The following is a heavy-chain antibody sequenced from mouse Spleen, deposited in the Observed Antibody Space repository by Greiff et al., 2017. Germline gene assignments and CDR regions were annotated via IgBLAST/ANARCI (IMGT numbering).Heavy chain of an antibody. Sequence: EVQGVESGGGLVKLGGSLKLSCAASGFTFSSYAMSWVRQTPEKRLEWVATISSGGGNTYYPDSVKGRFTISRDNAKNTLYLQMSSLKSEDTAMYYCARHKGNYFDYWGQGTTLTVSS. CDR1: GFTFSSYA. CDR2: ISSGGGNT. J-gene: IGHJ2*01. V-gene: IGHV5-9-3*01. CDR3: ARHKGNYFDY.